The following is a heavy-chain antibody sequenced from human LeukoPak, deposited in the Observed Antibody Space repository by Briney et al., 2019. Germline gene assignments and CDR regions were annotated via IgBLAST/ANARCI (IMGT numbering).Heavy chain of an antibody. Sequence: ASVKVSCEASGYTFTSYDINWVRQATGQGLEWMGWMNPNSGNTGYAQKFQGRVITTRNTSISTAYMELSSLRSEDTAVYYCARGRISSYYDILTGYYDYWGQGTLVTVSS. V-gene: IGHV1-8*01. CDR2: MNPNSGNT. D-gene: IGHD3-9*01. CDR3: ARGRISSYYDILTGYYDY. CDR1: GYTFTSYD. J-gene: IGHJ4*02.